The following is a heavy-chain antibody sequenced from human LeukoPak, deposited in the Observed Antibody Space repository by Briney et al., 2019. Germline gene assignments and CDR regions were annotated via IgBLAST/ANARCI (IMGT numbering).Heavy chain of an antibody. V-gene: IGHV3-11*01. CDR1: GFTFSSYA. D-gene: IGHD4-17*01. J-gene: IGHJ6*03. CDR2: ISSSGSTI. CDR3: ARVGNGDYRYYFYMDV. Sequence: GGSLRLSCAASGFTFSSYAMSRIRQAPGKGLEWVSYISSSGSTIYYADSVKGRFTISRDNAKNSLYLQMNSLRAEDTAVYYCARVGNGDYRYYFYMDVWGKGTTVTISS.